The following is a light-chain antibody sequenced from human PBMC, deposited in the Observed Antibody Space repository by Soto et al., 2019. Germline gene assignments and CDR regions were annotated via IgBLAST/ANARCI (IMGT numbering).Light chain of an antibody. CDR1: QSVS. CDR2: GAS. Sequence: EIVLTQSPGTLSLSPGERATLSCRASQSVSLAWYQQKPGQAPRLLIYGASSRATGIPDRFSGSGSGTDFTLTISRLEPEDFAVYYCQQYGSSLTFGGGTKVDI. J-gene: IGKJ4*01. V-gene: IGKV3-20*01. CDR3: QQYGSSLT.